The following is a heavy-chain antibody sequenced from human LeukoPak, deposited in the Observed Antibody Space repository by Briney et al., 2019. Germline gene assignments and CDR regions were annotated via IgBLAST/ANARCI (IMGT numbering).Heavy chain of an antibody. V-gene: IGHV3-66*04. J-gene: IGHJ3*02. D-gene: IGHD4-23*01. CDR3: ASHGSNHAFAI. CDR2: IYSGGST. Sequence: PGGSLRLSCAASGFTVSSNYMSWVRQAPGKGLEWVSVIYSGGSTYYADSVKGRFTISRDNSKNTLYLQMNSLRAEDTAVYYCASHGSNHAFAICGQATTVTVSS. CDR1: GFTVSSNY.